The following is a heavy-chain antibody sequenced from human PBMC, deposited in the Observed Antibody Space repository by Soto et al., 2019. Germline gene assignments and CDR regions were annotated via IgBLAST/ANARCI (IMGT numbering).Heavy chain of an antibody. Sequence: QLQLQESGPGLVKPSETLSLTCTVSGGSISSSSYYWGWIRQPPGKGLEWIGSIYYSGSTHYNPSLKSRVTISVDTSKNQFSLKLSSVTAADTAVYYCARHTPAISISDHWGQGTLVTVSS. CDR2: IYYSGST. CDR3: ARHTPAISISDH. J-gene: IGHJ4*02. D-gene: IGHD2-15*01. CDR1: GGSISSSSYY. V-gene: IGHV4-39*01.